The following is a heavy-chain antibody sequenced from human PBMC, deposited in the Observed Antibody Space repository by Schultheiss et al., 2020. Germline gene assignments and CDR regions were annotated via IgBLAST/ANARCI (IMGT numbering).Heavy chain of an antibody. CDR1: GFTFSSYW. D-gene: IGHD6-13*01. V-gene: IGHV3-48*04. Sequence: GESLKISCAASGFTFSSYWMSWVRQAPGKGLEWVSYISSSGSTKYYADSVKGRFTISRDNAKNSLYLQMNSLRAEDTAVYYCASSVRSIAAADYYYYGMDVWGQGTTVTVSS. CDR2: ISSSGSTK. J-gene: IGHJ6*02. CDR3: ASSVRSIAAADYYYYGMDV.